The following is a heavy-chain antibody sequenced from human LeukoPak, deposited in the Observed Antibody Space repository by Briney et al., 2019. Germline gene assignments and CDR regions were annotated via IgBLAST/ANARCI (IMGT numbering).Heavy chain of an antibody. Sequence: ASVKVSCKASGYTFTSYAMHWVRQAPGQRLEWMGWINAGNGNTKYSQKFQGRVTITRDTSASTAYMELSSLRSEDTAVYYCARGRITIFGVVIKYYFDYWGQETLVTVSS. J-gene: IGHJ4*02. V-gene: IGHV1-3*01. D-gene: IGHD3-3*01. CDR3: ARGRITIFGVVIKYYFDY. CDR1: GYTFTSYA. CDR2: INAGNGNT.